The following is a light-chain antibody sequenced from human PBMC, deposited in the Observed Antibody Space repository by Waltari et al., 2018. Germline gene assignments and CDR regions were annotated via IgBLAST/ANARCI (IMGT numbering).Light chain of an antibody. J-gene: IGKJ1*01. CDR2: ASN. CDR1: QSIDFY. Sequence: DIQMTQSPSSLSASVGDRITIPCLASQSIDFYLHWYRQRPGKAPELLIYASNILQSGVPSRFRGSGSGTEFTLTISSLQTEDFAIYYCQQSYSSPWTFGPGTKVEIK. V-gene: IGKV1-39*01. CDR3: QQSYSSPWT.